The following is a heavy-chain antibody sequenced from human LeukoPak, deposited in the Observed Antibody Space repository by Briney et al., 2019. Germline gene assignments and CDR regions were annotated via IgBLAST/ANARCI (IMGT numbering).Heavy chain of an antibody. CDR1: GFTFSDHY. D-gene: IGHD5-24*01. V-gene: IGHV3-72*01. CDR3: TTLYKRWPPYYFDF. J-gene: IGHJ4*02. Sequence: GGSLRLSCAASGFTFSDHYMDWVRQAPGKGLEWVGRTRDKSKGYTTKYAASVKGRFTISRDDSKKSLYLQMNSLQTEDTAVYFCTTLYKRWPPYYFDFWGQGTLVTVSS. CDR2: TRDKSKGYTT.